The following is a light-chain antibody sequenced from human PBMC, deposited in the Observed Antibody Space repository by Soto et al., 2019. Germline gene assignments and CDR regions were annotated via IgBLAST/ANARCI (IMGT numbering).Light chain of an antibody. V-gene: IGLV2-8*01. CDR3: TSYAGSYADVV. J-gene: IGLJ2*01. Sequence: QSALTQPPSASGSPGQSVTISCTGASSDFGGNNYVSWYQQHPGKAPKLMIFEVTKRPSGVPHRFSGSKSGNTASLTVSGLQAEDEADYYCTSYAGSYADVVFGGGTKLTVL. CDR2: EVT. CDR1: SSDFGGNNY.